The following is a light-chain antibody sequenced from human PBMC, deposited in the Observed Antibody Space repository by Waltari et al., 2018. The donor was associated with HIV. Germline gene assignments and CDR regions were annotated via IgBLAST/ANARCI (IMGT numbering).Light chain of an antibody. Sequence: QSGLTQPASVSGSPGQSITIPCTGSSRALVYHHSVSWYHHPPGKAPKVIIFEVSKRPSGIPNRFSGSKSGSTASLTISGLQAEDEAYYFCTSYISSATPVFGGGTKVTVL. CDR1: SRALVYHHS. CDR2: EVS. V-gene: IGLV2-14*01. J-gene: IGLJ3*02. CDR3: TSYISSATPV.